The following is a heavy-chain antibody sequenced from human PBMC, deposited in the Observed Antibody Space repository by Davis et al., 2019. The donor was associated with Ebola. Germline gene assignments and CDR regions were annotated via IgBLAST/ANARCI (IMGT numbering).Heavy chain of an antibody. J-gene: IGHJ6*02. Sequence: PSETLFLTCNVSGSSVRSDISFWSWIRQPPGKGLEWVGYIYYTGNTKYNPSLKSRVTMSVDTSKNQFSLKLSSVTAADTAVYYCARDRRQSYGAGVIDEYYGMDVWGQGTTVTVSS. CDR3: ARDRRQSYGAGVIDEYYGMDV. V-gene: IGHV4-61*01. CDR1: GSSVRSDISF. D-gene: IGHD3-10*01. CDR2: IYYTGNT.